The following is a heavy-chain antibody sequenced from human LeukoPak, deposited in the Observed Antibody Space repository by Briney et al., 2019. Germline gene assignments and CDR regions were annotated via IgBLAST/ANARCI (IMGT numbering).Heavy chain of an antibody. CDR2: INPNSGGT. CDR1: GYTSTGYY. CDR3: TRVDDSGWQRPFDY. Sequence: ASVKVSCKASGYTSTGYYMHWVRQAPGQGLEWMGWINPNSGGTNYAQKFQGRVTMTRDTSISTAYMELSRLRSDDTAVYYCTRVDDSGWQRPFDYWGQGTLVTVSS. D-gene: IGHD6-19*01. J-gene: IGHJ4*02. V-gene: IGHV1-2*02.